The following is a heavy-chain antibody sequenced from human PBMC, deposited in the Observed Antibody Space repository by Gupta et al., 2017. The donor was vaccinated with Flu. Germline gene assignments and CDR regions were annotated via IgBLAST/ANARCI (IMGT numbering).Heavy chain of an antibody. Sequence: VGQAPGKELEWVAAISGRSGTKYYADSVKGRFTSSRDNSKNTLYLQMDSLRAEDTAVYYGAKAEGVVINYYDYWGQGTLVTVSS. D-gene: IGHD3-3*01. J-gene: IGHJ4*02. V-gene: IGHV3-23*01. CDR3: AKAEGVVINYYDY. CDR2: ISGRSGTK.